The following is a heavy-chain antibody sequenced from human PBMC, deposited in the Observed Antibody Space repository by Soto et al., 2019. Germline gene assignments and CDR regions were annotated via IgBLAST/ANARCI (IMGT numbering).Heavy chain of an antibody. V-gene: IGHV3-23*01. CDR3: AKGGVLVVAATPVHFDY. D-gene: IGHD2-15*01. CDR2: ISGSGGST. Sequence: VQLLESGGGLVQPGGSLRLSSAPSGFTFSRYAMSWVRQAPGKGLEWVSAISGSGGSTYYADAVKGRFTISRDNSKNTLYLQMNSLRAEDTAVYYCAKGGVLVVAATPVHFDYWGQGTLVTVSS. CDR1: GFTFSRYA. J-gene: IGHJ4*02.